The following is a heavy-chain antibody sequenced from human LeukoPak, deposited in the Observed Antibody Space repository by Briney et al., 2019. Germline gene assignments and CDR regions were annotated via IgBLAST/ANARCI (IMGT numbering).Heavy chain of an antibody. V-gene: IGHV1-2*02. J-gene: IGHJ3*02. D-gene: IGHD2-15*01. CDR3: ATHRKILSLATAVVAATDTRRRAFDI. Sequence: VASVKVSCKASGYTFTGYYMHWVRQAPGQGLEWMGWINPNSGGTNYAQKFQGRVTMTRDTSISTAYMELSRLRSDDTAVYYCATHRKILSLATAVVAATDTRRRAFDIWGQGTMVTVSS. CDR2: INPNSGGT. CDR1: GYTFTGYY.